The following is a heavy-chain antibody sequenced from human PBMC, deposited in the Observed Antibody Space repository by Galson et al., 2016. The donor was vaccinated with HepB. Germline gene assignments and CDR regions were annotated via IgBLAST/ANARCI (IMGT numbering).Heavy chain of an antibody. J-gene: IGHJ6*02. D-gene: IGHD3-10*01. Sequence: SLRLSCAVSGFIVSSDYMSWVRQAPGKGLEWVSVVYTGDSGDNRYYADSVKGRFTISRDNSKNTLYLQMNSLRAEDTAVYYCARERGSFVVQGVVTHYYYHGMDVWGQGTTVTVSS. V-gene: IGHV3-53*01. CDR1: GFIVSSDY. CDR2: VYTGDSGDNR. CDR3: ARERGSFVVQGVVTHYYYHGMDV.